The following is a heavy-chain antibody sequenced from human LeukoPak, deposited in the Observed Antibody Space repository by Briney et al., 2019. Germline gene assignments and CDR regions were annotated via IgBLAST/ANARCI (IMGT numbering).Heavy chain of an antibody. CDR3: AKELGYQPPLGY. J-gene: IGHJ4*02. D-gene: IGHD2-2*01. CDR2: ISYDGSNK. Sequence: PGGSLRLSCAASGFTFDDYGMSWVRQAPGKGLEWVAVISYDGSNKYYADSVKGRFTISRDNSKNTLYLQMNSLRAEDTAVYYCAKELGYQPPLGYWGQGTLVTVSS. V-gene: IGHV3-30*18. CDR1: GFTFDDYG.